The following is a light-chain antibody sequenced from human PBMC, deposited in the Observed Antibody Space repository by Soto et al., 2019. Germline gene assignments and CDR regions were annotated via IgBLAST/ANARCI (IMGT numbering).Light chain of an antibody. CDR1: QDIRNS. V-gene: IGKV1-5*03. J-gene: IGKJ2*01. CDR2: QAS. CDR3: HQYYSYST. Sequence: DIQMTQSPSVLSASVGDKVTITCRSSQDIRNSLVWYQQRPGKAPELLISQASDLQGGVPSRFSGSGSGTEFTLTIRSLQPEDFATYHCHQYYSYSTFGQGTKVE.